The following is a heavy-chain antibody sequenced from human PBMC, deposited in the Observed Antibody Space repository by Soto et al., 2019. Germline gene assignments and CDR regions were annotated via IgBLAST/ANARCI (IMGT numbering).Heavy chain of an antibody. CDR3: ARGVGSSPPRY. D-gene: IGHD1-26*01. J-gene: IGHJ4*02. Sequence: SEALSVDCAFTGGSISVYYGSWIRQPPGQALEWIGYIYDSGSPYYNPSLRSRVIISADTSKNQISLKLTSAAAADTAVYYCARGVGSSPPRYWGRGTLVPV. CDR1: GGSISVYY. CDR2: IYDSGSP. V-gene: IGHV4-59*12.